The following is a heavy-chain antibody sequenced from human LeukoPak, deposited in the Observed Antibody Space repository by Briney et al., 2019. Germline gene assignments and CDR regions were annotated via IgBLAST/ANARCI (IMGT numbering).Heavy chain of an antibody. CDR1: GYTFTSYA. Sequence: ASVKVSCKASGYTFTSYAMHWVRQAPGQRLEWMGWINAGNGNTKYSQKFQGRVTITRDTSASIAYMELSSLRSEDTAVYYCASHHGGYSGYELLDYWGQGTLVTVSS. J-gene: IGHJ4*02. D-gene: IGHD5-12*01. V-gene: IGHV1-3*01. CDR3: ASHHGGYSGYELLDY. CDR2: INAGNGNT.